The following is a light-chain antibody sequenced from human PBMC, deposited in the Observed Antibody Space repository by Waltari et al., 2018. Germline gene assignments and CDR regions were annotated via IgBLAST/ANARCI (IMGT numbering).Light chain of an antibody. Sequence: QSVLTQPPSASGTPGQRVTISCSGSNTNIGSNSVHWYQQLPGAAPKLLIYRNDQRPSGVPDRFSGSKTGTSASLAISGLRSEDEADYYCAAWDDSLRGFIMFGGGTKLTVL. CDR2: RND. V-gene: IGLV1-47*01. CDR3: AAWDDSLRGFIM. J-gene: IGLJ3*02. CDR1: NTNIGSNS.